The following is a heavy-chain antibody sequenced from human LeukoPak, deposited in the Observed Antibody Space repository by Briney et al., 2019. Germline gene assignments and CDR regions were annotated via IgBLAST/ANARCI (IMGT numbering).Heavy chain of an antibody. CDR1: GFTFSRYG. J-gene: IGHJ4*02. CDR3: AKDGVGATSLDC. Sequence: GRSLRLSCAASGFTFSRYGMHWVRQAPRKRLEWVAVIWHDGSYEYYADSVKGRFTISRDSSKNTLYLQMNSLRAEDTAVYYCAKDGVGATSLDCWGQGTLVTVSS. CDR2: IWHDGSYE. V-gene: IGHV3-33*06. D-gene: IGHD1-26*01.